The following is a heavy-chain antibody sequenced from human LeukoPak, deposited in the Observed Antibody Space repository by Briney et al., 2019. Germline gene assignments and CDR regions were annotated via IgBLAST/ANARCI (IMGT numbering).Heavy chain of an antibody. V-gene: IGHV1-2*02. CDR3: ARDRVQLERRLDY. Sequence: ASVKVSCKASGYTFTGHYMHWVRQAPGQGLEWMGWINPNSGGTNYAQKFQGRVTMTRDTSISTAYMELSRLRSDDTAVYYCARDRVQLERRLDYWGQGTLVTVSS. CDR1: GYTFTGHY. J-gene: IGHJ4*02. D-gene: IGHD1-1*01. CDR2: INPNSGGT.